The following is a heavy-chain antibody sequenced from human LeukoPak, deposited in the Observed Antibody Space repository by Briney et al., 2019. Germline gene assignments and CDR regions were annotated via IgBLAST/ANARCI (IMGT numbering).Heavy chain of an antibody. V-gene: IGHV1-18*01. J-gene: IGHJ4*02. Sequence: ASGKVSCKASGYTFTSYGISWVRQAPGQGLEWMGWISAYNGNTNYAQKLQGRVTMTTDTSTSTAYMELRSLRSDDTAVYYCARAVRSTVHEDYWGQGTLVTVSS. D-gene: IGHD4-17*01. CDR3: ARAVRSTVHEDY. CDR1: GYTFTSYG. CDR2: ISAYNGNT.